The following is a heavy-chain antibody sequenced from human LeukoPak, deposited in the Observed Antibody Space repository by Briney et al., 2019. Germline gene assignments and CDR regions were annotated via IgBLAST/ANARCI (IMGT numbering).Heavy chain of an antibody. D-gene: IGHD4-23*01. V-gene: IGHV3-7*03. Sequence: GGSLRLPCAASGFTFSSYAMSWVRQAPGKGLEWVANIKQDGSDKYYLTSVRGRFTISRDNAKNSLFLQMNSLRVEDTAVYYCARGGGHLDCWGQGTLVTVSS. CDR3: ARGGGHLDC. CDR1: GFTFSSYA. J-gene: IGHJ4*02. CDR2: IKQDGSDK.